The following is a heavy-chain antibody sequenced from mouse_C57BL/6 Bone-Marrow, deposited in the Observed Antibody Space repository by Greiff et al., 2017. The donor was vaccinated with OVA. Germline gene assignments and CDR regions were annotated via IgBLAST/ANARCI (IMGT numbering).Heavy chain of an antibody. Sequence: EVQRVESGGDLVKPGGSLKLSCAASGFTFSSYGMSWVRQTPDKRLEWVATISSGGSYTYYPDSVKGRFTISRDNAKNTLYLQLSSLKSEDTAMYYCARRDGYYDYDDGFADWGQGTLVTVSA. D-gene: IGHD2-4*01. CDR1: GFTFSSYG. V-gene: IGHV5-6*01. CDR2: ISSGGSYT. J-gene: IGHJ3*01. CDR3: ARRDGYYDYDDGFAD.